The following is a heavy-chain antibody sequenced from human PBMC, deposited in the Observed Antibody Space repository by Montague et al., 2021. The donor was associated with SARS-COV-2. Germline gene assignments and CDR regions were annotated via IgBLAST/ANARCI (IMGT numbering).Heavy chain of an antibody. Sequence: SETLSLTCAVTGASMSPYHWSWIRQPPGTGLEWIGNLHHSGATNYNPSLESQVTMSVDTSKNQFSLNLISVTAADTAVYFCASSLGGGYYWADYYFDYWGQGILVTVSA. V-gene: IGHV4-59*03. CDR3: ASSLGGGYYWADYYFDY. CDR2: LHHSGAT. CDR1: GASMSPYH. D-gene: IGHD3-16*01. J-gene: IGHJ4*02.